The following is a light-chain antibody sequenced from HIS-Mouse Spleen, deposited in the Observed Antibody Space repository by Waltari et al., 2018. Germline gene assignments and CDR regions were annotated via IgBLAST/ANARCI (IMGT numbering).Light chain of an antibody. CDR2: EVS. Sequence: QSALTQPASVSGSPGQSITISCTGTSSDVGGYNYVPWYQTHPGKAPKLMSYEVSNRPSGVSHRFSGSKSGNTASLTISGLQAEDEADYYCSSYTSSSSWVFGGGTKLTVL. V-gene: IGLV2-14*01. CDR3: SSYTSSSSWV. CDR1: SSDVGGYNY. J-gene: IGLJ3*02.